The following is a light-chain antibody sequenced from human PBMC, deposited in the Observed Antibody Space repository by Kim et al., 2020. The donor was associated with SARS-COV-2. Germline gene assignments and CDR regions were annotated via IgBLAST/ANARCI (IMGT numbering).Light chain of an antibody. J-gene: IGKJ4*01. CDR2: DAS. CDR1: QSVSSY. Sequence: LSRGGGATPSCRARQSVSSYLAWYQQKPGQATRLLIRDASSRAAGIPARFSGGGAGTDFTLTISSLEHEDFAVYYCQQHSNWPLTFGGGTKVEIK. V-gene: IGKV3-11*01. CDR3: QQHSNWPLT.